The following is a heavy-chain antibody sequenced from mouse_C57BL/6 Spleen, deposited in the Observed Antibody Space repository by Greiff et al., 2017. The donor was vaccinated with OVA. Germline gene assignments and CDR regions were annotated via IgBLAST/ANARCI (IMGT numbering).Heavy chain of an antibody. D-gene: IGHD2-14*01. CDR3: ARGIYSRYFDD. CDR2: IYPGSGNT. J-gene: IGHJ2*01. CDR1: GYTFTDYY. Sequence: VQLQQSGAELVRPGASVKLSCKASGYTFTDYYINWVKQRPGQGLEWIARIYPGSGNTYYNEKFKGTATLTAEKSSSTAYMQLSSLTSEDSAVYFCARGIYSRYFDDWGQGTTLTVSS. V-gene: IGHV1-76*01.